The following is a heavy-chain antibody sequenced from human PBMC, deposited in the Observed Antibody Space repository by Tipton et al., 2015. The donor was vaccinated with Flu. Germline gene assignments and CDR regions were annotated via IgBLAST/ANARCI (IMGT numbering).Heavy chain of an antibody. CDR2: IWYDGSNK. CDR3: AKGGGGDYYDSSGELDY. J-gene: IGHJ4*02. D-gene: IGHD3-22*01. Sequence: SLRLSCAASGFTFSSYAMHWVRQAPGKGLEWVAVIWYDGSNKYYADSVKGRFTISRDNSMNTLYLQMNSLRAEDTAVYYCAKGGGGDYYDSSGELDYWGQGTLVTVSS. V-gene: IGHV3-33*06. CDR1: GFTFSSYA.